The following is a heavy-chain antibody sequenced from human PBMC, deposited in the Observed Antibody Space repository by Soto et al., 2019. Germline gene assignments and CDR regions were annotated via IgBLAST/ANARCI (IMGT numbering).Heavy chain of an antibody. CDR1: GFTFSGSA. J-gene: IGHJ4*02. D-gene: IGHD3-16*01. Sequence: EVPLLASGGGMVQPGGSLRLSCAASGFTFSGSAMGWVRQAPGEGLEWISVISGSGDNILYADSVKGRFTTSKDNLRNTLSLQMNRLRGDDSAVYCCAARTIPVPGAYDCWGQGTLVTVSS. CDR2: ISGSGDNI. CDR3: AARTIPVPGAYDC. V-gene: IGHV3-23*01.